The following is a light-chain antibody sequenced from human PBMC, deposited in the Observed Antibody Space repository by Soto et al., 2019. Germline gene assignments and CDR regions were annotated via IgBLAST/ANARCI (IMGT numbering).Light chain of an antibody. CDR2: GAS. V-gene: IGKV3-20*01. Sequence: DIVLTQSPATLSFSPEERATLTCRASQSVSSSYLAWFQQKPGQAPRLLIYGASSRATGIPDRFSGSGSGTDFTLTISRQEPEDFAVYYCQKYGNAPFTFGPGTKVDIK. J-gene: IGKJ3*01. CDR1: QSVSSSY. CDR3: QKYGNAPFT.